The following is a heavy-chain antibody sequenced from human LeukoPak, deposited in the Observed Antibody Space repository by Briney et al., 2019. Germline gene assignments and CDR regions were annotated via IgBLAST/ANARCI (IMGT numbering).Heavy chain of an antibody. CDR3: AREGTAGTNLNWFDP. CDR1: GGSIRNYY. V-gene: IGHV4-59*01. D-gene: IGHD1-1*01. J-gene: IGHJ5*02. CDR2: ISYSGST. Sequence: SETLSLTCTVSGGSIRNYYWSWIRQPPGKGLDWIGYISYSGSTNFNPSLKSRVTISVDTSKNQFSLKLSSVTAADTAVYYCAREGTAGTNLNWFDPWGQGTLVTVSS.